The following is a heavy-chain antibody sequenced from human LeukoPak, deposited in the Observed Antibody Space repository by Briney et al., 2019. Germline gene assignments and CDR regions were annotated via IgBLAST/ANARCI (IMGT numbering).Heavy chain of an antibody. Sequence: SETLSLTCTVFGGSISSSSYYWGWIRQPPGKGLEWIGSIYYSGSTYYNPSLKSRVTISVDTSKNQFSLKLSSVTAADTAVYYCARDFDSIAVAFGWGQGTLVAVSS. CDR2: IYYSGST. D-gene: IGHD6-19*01. CDR3: ARDFDSIAVAFG. CDR1: GGSISSSSYY. J-gene: IGHJ4*02. V-gene: IGHV4-39*01.